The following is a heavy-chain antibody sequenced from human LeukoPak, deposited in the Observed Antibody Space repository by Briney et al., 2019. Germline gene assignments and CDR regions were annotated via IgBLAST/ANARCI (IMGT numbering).Heavy chain of an antibody. Sequence: GGSLRLSCAASGFTFSSYAMSWARQAPGKGLEWVSAISGSGGSTYYADSVKGRFTISRDNSKNTLYLQMNSLRAEDTAVYYCAKEGRVVVVPAKGGNWFDPWGQGTLVTVSS. V-gene: IGHV3-23*01. D-gene: IGHD2-2*01. CDR2: ISGSGGST. J-gene: IGHJ5*02. CDR1: GFTFSSYA. CDR3: AKEGRVVVVPAKGGNWFDP.